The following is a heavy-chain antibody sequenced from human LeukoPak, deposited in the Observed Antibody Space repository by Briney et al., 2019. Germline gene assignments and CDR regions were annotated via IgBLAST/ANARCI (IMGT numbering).Heavy chain of an antibody. CDR2: IYSGGST. Sequence: GGSLRLSCAASGFTVSSNYMSWVRQAPGKGLEWVSVIYSGGSTYYADSVKGRFTISRDNSKNTLYLQMNSLRAEDTAVYYCAGLPLRAVPYAGSWGQGTLVTVSS. D-gene: IGHD2-2*01. V-gene: IGHV3-53*01. J-gene: IGHJ5*02. CDR3: AGLPLRAVPYAGS. CDR1: GFTVSSNY.